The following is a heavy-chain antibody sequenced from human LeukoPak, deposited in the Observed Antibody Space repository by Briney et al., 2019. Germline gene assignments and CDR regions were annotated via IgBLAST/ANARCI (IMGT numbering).Heavy chain of an antibody. Sequence: GGSLRLSCAASGFTVSSNYMSWVRQAPGKGLECVSVIYSGGNTYHADSVKGRFTISRDNSKNTLYLQMNSLRAEDTAVYYCARDKGSSWSDALDIWGQGTMVTVSS. CDR3: ARDKGSSWSDALDI. CDR2: IYSGGNT. J-gene: IGHJ3*02. V-gene: IGHV3-53*01. CDR1: GFTVSSNY. D-gene: IGHD6-13*01.